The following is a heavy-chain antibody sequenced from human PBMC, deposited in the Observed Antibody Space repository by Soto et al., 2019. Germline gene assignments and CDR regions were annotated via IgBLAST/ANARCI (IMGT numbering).Heavy chain of an antibody. D-gene: IGHD2-8*01. Sequence: QLVESGGGLVQPGGSLRLSCAASGFAFRTYSMNWVRQAPGKGLEWVSYISFSSTTIFYADSVRGRFTISRDNAKNSLYLQMNTLRDEDTAVYYCARDNGMAGSFDPWGQGTLVTVSS. CDR2: ISFSSTTI. CDR3: ARDNGMAGSFDP. V-gene: IGHV3-48*02. J-gene: IGHJ5*02. CDR1: GFAFRTYS.